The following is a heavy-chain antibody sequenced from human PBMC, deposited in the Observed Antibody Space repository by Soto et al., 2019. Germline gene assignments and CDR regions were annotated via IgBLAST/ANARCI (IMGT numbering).Heavy chain of an antibody. J-gene: IGHJ4*02. D-gene: IGHD6-19*01. CDR2: INPNTGGT. CDR1: GYTFIGYW. V-gene: IGHV1-2*02. Sequence: ASVKVSCKTSGYTFIGYWMHWVRQAPGQGLEWMGWINPNTGGTVSAQKFQGRVTMTRDTSISTAYMELSRLRSDDTAVYYCARDARDSSGWSRYYFEHWGQGTLVTVGS. CDR3: ARDARDSSGWSRYYFEH.